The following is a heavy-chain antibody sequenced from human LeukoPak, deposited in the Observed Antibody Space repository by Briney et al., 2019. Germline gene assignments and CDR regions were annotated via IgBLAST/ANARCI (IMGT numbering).Heavy chain of an antibody. D-gene: IGHD1-26*01. V-gene: IGHV1-18*01. CDR2: ISNDNGIT. CDR3: ARDKGRGAFYYGMDV. J-gene: IGHJ6*02. CDR1: GYSFTGYG. Sequence: ASVKVSCKASGYSFTGYGINWVRQAPGQGLEWMGWISNDNGITNYAQQFQGRVTITTDESTSTAYMELRSLRSDDTAVYYCARDKGRGAFYYGMDVWGQGTTVTVSS.